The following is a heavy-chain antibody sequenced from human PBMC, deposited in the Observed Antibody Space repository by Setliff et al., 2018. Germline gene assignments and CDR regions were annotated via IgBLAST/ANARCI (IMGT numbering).Heavy chain of an antibody. CDR1: GYSFTSYW. D-gene: IGHD6-6*01. V-gene: IGHV5-51*01. CDR3: ARSRSSSPWNNWFDP. J-gene: IGHJ5*02. CDR2: IYPGDSDT. Sequence: KISCKGSGYSFTSYWIGWVRQMPGKGLEWMGIIYPGDSDTRYSPSFQGQVTISADKSISTAYLQWSSLKASDTAMYYCARSRSSSPWNNWFDPWGQGTLVTVSS.